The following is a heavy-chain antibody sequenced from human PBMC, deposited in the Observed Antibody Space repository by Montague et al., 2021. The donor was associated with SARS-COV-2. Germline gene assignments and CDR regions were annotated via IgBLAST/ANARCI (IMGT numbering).Heavy chain of an antibody. CDR1: GFSLSTSGMC. D-gene: IGHD1-14*01. CDR3: ARMSVPRGIFDY. CDR2: IDWDDDK. V-gene: IGHV2-70*01. J-gene: IGHJ4*02. Sequence: PALVKPTQTLTLTCTFSGFSLSTSGMCVSWIRQPPGKALEWLTLIDWDDDKYYSTSLKTRLTISTDTSKNQVVLTMTNMDPVDTATYYCARMSVPRGIFDYWGQGTLVTVSS.